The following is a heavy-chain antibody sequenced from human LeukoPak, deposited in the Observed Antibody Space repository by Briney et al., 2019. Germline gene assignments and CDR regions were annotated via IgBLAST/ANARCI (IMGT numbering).Heavy chain of an antibody. V-gene: IGHV5-51*01. Sequence: PGESLKISCQGSGYSFPGFYIHWTRLMPGKGLEWIGTIYPGNSDIKYRPSLQGQVTISADRSISTAYLQWSSLKSSDTATYYCAMSSSVCDSSTSCYLDYWGQGTLVTVSS. D-gene: IGHD2-2*01. CDR2: IYPGNSDI. J-gene: IGHJ4*02. CDR1: GYSFPGFY. CDR3: AMSSSVCDSSTSCYLDY.